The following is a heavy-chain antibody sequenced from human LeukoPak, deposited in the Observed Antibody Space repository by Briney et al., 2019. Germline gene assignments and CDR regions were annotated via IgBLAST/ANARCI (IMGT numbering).Heavy chain of an antibody. J-gene: IGHJ4*02. V-gene: IGHV4-38-2*02. D-gene: IGHD3-22*01. Sequence: PSETLSLTCTVSGDSVSSDYLWGWVRQPPGKGLEWIGSMYHSGSTYYNPSLKSRVTISIDTSKNQFSLRLSSVTAADTAVYYCVRRKVDSSGYYYVDFWGQGTLVTVSS. CDR1: GDSVSSDYL. CDR2: MYHSGST. CDR3: VRRKVDSSGYYYVDF.